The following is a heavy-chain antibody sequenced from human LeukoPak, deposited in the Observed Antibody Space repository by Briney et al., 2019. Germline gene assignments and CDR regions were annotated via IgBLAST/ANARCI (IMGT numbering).Heavy chain of an antibody. Sequence: GESLKISCKGSGYSFTSFWISWVRQMPGKGLEWMGRIDPSDSYINYSPSFQGHVTISVDKSISSAYLQWSSLRASDTAMYYCARHRNTARGSYYYGMDVWGQGTTVTVSS. J-gene: IGHJ6*02. CDR1: GYSFTSFW. CDR3: ARHRNTARGSYYYGMDV. D-gene: IGHD6-6*01. CDR2: IDPSDSYI. V-gene: IGHV5-10-1*01.